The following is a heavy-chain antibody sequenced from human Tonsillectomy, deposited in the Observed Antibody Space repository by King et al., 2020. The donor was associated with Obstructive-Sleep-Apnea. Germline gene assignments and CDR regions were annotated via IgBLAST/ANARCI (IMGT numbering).Heavy chain of an antibody. CDR1: GGSISSGGYY. CDR3: GRVSVRGGYSLDY. V-gene: IGHV4-31*03. J-gene: IGHJ4*02. CDR2: IYYIWST. Sequence: VQLQESGPGLVKSSQTLSLTCTVSGGSISSGGYYWSWIRQPPGKGLGWIGYIYYIWSTYYNPSLKRRVTISVDTPKNQFSLKLGSVTAADTAVYYCGRVSVRGGYSLDYWGQGTLVTVSS. D-gene: IGHD3-16*01.